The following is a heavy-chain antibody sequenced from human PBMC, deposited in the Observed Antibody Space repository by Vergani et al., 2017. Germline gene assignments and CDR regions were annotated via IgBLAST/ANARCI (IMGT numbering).Heavy chain of an antibody. CDR1: GFSFSSYS. D-gene: IGHD3-22*01. V-gene: IGHV3-21*02. CDR2: ISGSSSYV. J-gene: IGHJ2*01. Sequence: EVQLVESGGGLVKPGGSLRLSCAASGFSFSSYSMNWVRQAPGKGLEWVASISGSSSYVFYRDSVEGRFTITRDNAKKSVYLQMNSLRAEDTAMYFCAKGKRGTLYVVITWYFDLWGRGTLVTVSS. CDR3: AKGKRGTLYVVITWYFDL.